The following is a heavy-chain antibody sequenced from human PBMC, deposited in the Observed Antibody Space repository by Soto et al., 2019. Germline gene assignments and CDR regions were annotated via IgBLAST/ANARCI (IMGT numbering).Heavy chain of an antibody. CDR2: ISYAGSDK. D-gene: IGHD2-15*01. J-gene: IGHJ1*01. Sequence: QVQLVESGGGVVQPGRSLRLSCAASGFTFSSYGMHWVRQAPGKGLEWVEGISYAGSDKYYVDSVKGRFTISRDNSNNTLCLQMDGLRADYTDVYYCAEGEVLATTYFQHWGQGTLVTVSS. V-gene: IGHV3-30*18. CDR3: AEGEVLATTYFQH. CDR1: GFTFSSYG.